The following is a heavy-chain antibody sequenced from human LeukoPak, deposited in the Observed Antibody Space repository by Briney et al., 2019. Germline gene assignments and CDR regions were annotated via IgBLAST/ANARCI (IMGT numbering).Heavy chain of an antibody. CDR2: INGDGSST. V-gene: IGHV3-74*01. Sequence: PGGSLRLSCAASGFAFNTYWMHWVRQAPGKGLVRVSRINGDGSSTSYADSVKGRFTISRDNAKNTLYLQMNSLRAEDTAVYYCARDIQYTVTPDSWGQGTLVTVSS. J-gene: IGHJ4*02. D-gene: IGHD4-17*01. CDR3: ARDIQYTVTPDS. CDR1: GFAFNTYW.